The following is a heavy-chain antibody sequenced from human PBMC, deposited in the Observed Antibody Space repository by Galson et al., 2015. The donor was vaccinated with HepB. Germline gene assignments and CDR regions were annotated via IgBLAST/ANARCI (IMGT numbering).Heavy chain of an antibody. Sequence: TLSLTCTVSGGSISSSNHYWGWIRQPPGKGLEWIGSMYYTGATFNNPSLKSRVTISVDTSKNQLSLQMSSVTAADTAVYYCARHISRDIVVVPTASFDNWGQGTLVTVSS. D-gene: IGHD2-2*01. CDR3: ARHISRDIVVVPTASFDN. J-gene: IGHJ4*02. CDR1: GGSISSSNHY. V-gene: IGHV4-39*01. CDR2: MYYTGAT.